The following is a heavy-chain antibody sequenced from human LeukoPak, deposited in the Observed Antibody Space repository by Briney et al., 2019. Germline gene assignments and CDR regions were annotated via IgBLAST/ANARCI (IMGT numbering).Heavy chain of an antibody. CDR2: ISAYNGNT. CDR1: GYTFTSYG. J-gene: IGHJ1*01. CDR3: ARAAIYYDILTGYYPSAEYFQH. D-gene: IGHD3-9*01. Sequence: ASVKVSCKASGYTFTSYGISWVRQAPGQGLEWMGWISAYNGNTNYAQKLQGRVTMTTDTSTSTAYMELRSLRSDDTAVYYCARAAIYYDILTGYYPSAEYFQHWGQGTLVTVSS. V-gene: IGHV1-18*01.